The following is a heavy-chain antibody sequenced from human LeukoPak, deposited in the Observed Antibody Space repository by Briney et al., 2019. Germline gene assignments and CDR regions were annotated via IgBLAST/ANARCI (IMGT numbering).Heavy chain of an antibody. V-gene: IGHV3-74*01. CDR2: INGDGGST. Sequence: GGSLRLSCAASGFTFNNYWMHWVRQAPGKGLVWVSRINGDGGSTNYADSVKGRFTISRDNAKNRLYLQMNSLRAEDTAVYYCARAGYYSYNAYFDYWGQGTLVTVSS. CDR3: ARAGYYSYNAYFDY. J-gene: IGHJ4*02. CDR1: GFTFNNYW. D-gene: IGHD4-4*01.